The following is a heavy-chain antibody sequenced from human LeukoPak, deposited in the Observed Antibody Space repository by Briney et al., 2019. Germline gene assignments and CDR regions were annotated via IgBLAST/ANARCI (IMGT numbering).Heavy chain of an antibody. Sequence: ASVKVSCKASGYTFTSYGISWVRQAPGQGLEWMGWISAYNGNTNYAQKLQGRVTMTTDTSTSTAYMELRSLRSDDTAVYYCARAPATYSGYDSYYYYYMDVWGKGTTVTVSS. CDR3: ARAPATYSGYDSYYYYYMDV. V-gene: IGHV1-18*01. CDR2: ISAYNGNT. J-gene: IGHJ6*03. D-gene: IGHD5-12*01. CDR1: GYTFTSYG.